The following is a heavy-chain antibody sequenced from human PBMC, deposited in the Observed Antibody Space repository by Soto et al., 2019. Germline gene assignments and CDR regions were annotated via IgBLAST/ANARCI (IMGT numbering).Heavy chain of an antibody. CDR3: ARTGSGSYYNSALYYFDY. D-gene: IGHD3-10*01. V-gene: IGHV4-59*01. J-gene: IGHJ4*02. CDR1: DGSISRYY. Sequence: SETLSLTCPVCDGSISRYYWSWIRQPPGKGLEWIGYIYYSGSANYNPSLKSRVTISVDTSKNQFSLKLSSVTAADTAVYYCARTGSGSYYNSALYYFDYWGQGTPVTVSS. CDR2: IYYSGSA.